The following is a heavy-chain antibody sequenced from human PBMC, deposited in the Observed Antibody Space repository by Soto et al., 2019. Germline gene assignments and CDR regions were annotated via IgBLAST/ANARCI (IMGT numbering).Heavy chain of an antibody. V-gene: IGHV3-74*01. CDR3: AKDYYYDSSGYLYYYYGMDV. CDR1: GFTLSGYW. J-gene: IGHJ6*02. D-gene: IGHD3-22*01. Sequence: EVQLVESGGGLVQPGGSLRLSCAASGFTLSGYWMHWVRQVPGKGLVWVSRIDGDGSGTSYADSVRGRFTISRDNAKNTLFLQMNSLRAEDTAVYYCAKDYYYDSSGYLYYYYGMDVWGQGTTVTVSS. CDR2: IDGDGSGT.